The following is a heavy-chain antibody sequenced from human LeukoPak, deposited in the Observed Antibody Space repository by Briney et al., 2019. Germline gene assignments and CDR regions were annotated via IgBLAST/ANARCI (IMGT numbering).Heavy chain of an antibody. CDR1: GFTFSSYA. J-gene: IGHJ4*02. Sequence: GGSLRLSCAASGFTFSSYAMSWVRQAPGKGLEWVSATSGSGGSTYYADSVKGRFTISRDNSKNTLYLQINSLRVEDTAVYYCAGQSPTYSGSPTPIDYWGQGTLVTVSS. CDR3: AGQSPTYSGSPTPIDY. D-gene: IGHD1-26*01. CDR2: TSGSGGST. V-gene: IGHV3-23*01.